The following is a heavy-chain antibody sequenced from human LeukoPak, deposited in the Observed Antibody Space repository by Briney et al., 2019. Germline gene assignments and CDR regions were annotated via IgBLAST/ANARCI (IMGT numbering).Heavy chain of an antibody. CDR1: GVTFSKYW. Sequence: GGSLRLSCAASGVTFSKYWMHWVRQAPGKGLMWVSRIKNDGSSTTYADSVKGRFTISRDNAKNTLYLQMNSLRAGDTAVYYCVREPYCSGGSCYTSGFDCWGQGTLVTVSS. D-gene: IGHD2-15*01. CDR3: VREPYCSGGSCYTSGFDC. V-gene: IGHV3-74*01. CDR2: IKNDGSST. J-gene: IGHJ4*02.